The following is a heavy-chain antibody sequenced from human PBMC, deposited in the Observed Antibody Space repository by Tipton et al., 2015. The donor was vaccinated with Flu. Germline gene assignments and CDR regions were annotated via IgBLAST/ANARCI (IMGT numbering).Heavy chain of an antibody. CDR2: IYSSGST. Sequence: TLSLTCTVSGGSLSSFYWSWIRQPAGKGLEYIGRIYSSGSTNYNPSFKSRVSMSLDASKTQFPLNLHSVTAADTAMYYCARGSGSGTHVMFDYWGQGTLVTVSS. CDR3: ARGSGSGTHVMFDY. V-gene: IGHV4-4*07. CDR1: GGSLSSFY. J-gene: IGHJ4*02. D-gene: IGHD3-10*01.